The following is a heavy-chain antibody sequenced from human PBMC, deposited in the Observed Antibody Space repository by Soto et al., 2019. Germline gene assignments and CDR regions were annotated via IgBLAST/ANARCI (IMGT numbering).Heavy chain of an antibody. CDR3: ARSNYGERD. V-gene: IGHV3-23*01. CDR1: GFTLSEYG. D-gene: IGHD3-10*01. J-gene: IGHJ4*02. Sequence: ELQVLEAGGGLVQPGGSLRLTCAASGFTLSEYGTSWVRQAPGKGLEWVSFVSGSGDSTYYTDSVKGRFTISRDSSKNTVCLQMNSLRGEDTAVYYCARSNYGERDCGEGTLVTVSS. CDR2: VSGSGDST.